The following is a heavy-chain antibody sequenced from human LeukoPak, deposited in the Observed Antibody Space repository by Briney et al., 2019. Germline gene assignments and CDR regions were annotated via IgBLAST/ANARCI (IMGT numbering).Heavy chain of an antibody. CDR2: VSYDGGSE. D-gene: IGHD3-3*01. CDR3: ARDFTPEWFDIH. Sequence: PGGSLRLSCAASRFTFTTFSDYVMHWARQAPGKGLEWVAAVSYDGGSEYYADSVKGRFAVSRDNSKNTLYLQMRSLRPEDTAVYYCARDFTPEWFDIHWGQGTLVTVS. V-gene: IGHV3-30*09. J-gene: IGHJ4*02. CDR1: RFTFTTFSDYV.